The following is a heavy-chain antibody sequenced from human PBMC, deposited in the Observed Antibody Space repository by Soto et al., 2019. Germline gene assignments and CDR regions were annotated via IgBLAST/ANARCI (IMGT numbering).Heavy chain of an antibody. D-gene: IGHD4-17*01. V-gene: IGHV4-61*01. CDR1: GGSVSSGSYY. J-gene: IGHJ4*02. CDR2: IYYSGST. CDR3: ARDSDYGSDY. Sequence: SETLSLTCTVSGGSVSSGSYYWSWIRQPPGKGLEWIGYIYYSGSTNYNPSLKSRVTISVDTSKNQFSLKLSSVTAADTAVYYCARDSDYGSDYWGQGTLVTVSS.